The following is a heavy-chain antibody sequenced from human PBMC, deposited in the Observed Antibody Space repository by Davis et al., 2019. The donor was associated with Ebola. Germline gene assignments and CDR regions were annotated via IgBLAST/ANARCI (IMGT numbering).Heavy chain of an antibody. J-gene: IGHJ4*02. D-gene: IGHD6-19*01. CDR1: GFTFSSYW. V-gene: IGHV3-7*01. CDR2: IKQDGSEK. Sequence: PGGSLRLSCAASGFTFSSYWMSWVRQAPGKGLEWVANIKQDGSEKYYVDSVKGRFTISRDNAKNSLYLQMNSLRAEDTAVYYCARDTGIAVAGSFDYWGQGTLVTVSS. CDR3: ARDTGIAVAGSFDY.